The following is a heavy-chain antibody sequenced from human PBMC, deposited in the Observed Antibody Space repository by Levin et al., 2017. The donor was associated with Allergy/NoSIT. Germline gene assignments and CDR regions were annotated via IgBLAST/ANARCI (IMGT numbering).Heavy chain of an antibody. D-gene: IGHD3-10*01. V-gene: IGHV3-7*01. J-gene: IGHJ4*02. CDR1: GFTLSNYW. CDR2: MIQEGSQK. Sequence: ASVKVSCAASGFTLSNYWMSWVRQAPGKGLEWVANMIQEGSQKYYVDSLRGRFTISKDDAKSSMYLQMNSLRVEDTAVYYCARDLSSGDAAWGQGILVTVSS. CDR3: ARDLSSGDAA.